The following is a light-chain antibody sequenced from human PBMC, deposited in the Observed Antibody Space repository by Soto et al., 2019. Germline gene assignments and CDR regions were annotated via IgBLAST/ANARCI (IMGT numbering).Light chain of an antibody. Sequence: QSALTQPRSVSGPPGQSVSISCSGTSSDVGTYNLVSWYQQRPGRAPKLFIFEVNKRPSGVSNRFSASKSGNTASLTISGLQAEDEADYHCCSYAGRSTVICGGGTKLTVL. CDR2: EVN. CDR1: SSDVGTYNL. J-gene: IGLJ2*01. V-gene: IGLV2-23*02. CDR3: CSYAGRSTVI.